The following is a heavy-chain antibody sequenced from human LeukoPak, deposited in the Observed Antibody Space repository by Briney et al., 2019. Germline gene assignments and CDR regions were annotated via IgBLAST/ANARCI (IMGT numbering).Heavy chain of an antibody. CDR1: GGSISSYY. D-gene: IGHD4-17*01. J-gene: IGHJ6*02. V-gene: IGHV4-59*01. CDR2: MYYSGST. CDR3: ASGSSTVKYYYGIDV. Sequence: PEPLSLTCTVSGGSISSYYWSWIRQPPGKGLEWIGYMYYSGSTNYNPSLKNRVTISVDTSKNQFSLKLSSVTAADTAVYYCASGSSTVKYYYGIDVWGRGTTVTVSS.